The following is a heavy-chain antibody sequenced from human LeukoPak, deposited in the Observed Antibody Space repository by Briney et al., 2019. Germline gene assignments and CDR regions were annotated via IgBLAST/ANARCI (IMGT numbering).Heavy chain of an antibody. CDR3: TRAYYDISAYYDT. D-gene: IGHD3-22*01. CDR1: GFTFSGSA. V-gene: IGHV3-73*01. J-gene: IGHJ5*02. Sequence: GSLRLSCAASGFTFSGSAIHWVRQASGKGLEWVGRIRSKPNNYATTYAASGEGRFTISRDDSQNTAYLQMNGLKTEDTAVCYCTRAYYDISAYYDTWGQGTLVTVSS. CDR2: IRSKPNNYAT.